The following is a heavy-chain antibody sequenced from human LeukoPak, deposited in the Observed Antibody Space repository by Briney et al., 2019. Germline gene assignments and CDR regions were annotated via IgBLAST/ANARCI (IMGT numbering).Heavy chain of an antibody. CDR2: IKSDGTTT. D-gene: IGHD4-17*01. V-gene: IGHV3-74*01. CDR1: GFTFSSYA. CDR3: ARETYGAYDA. Sequence: GGSLRLSCAASGFTFSSYAMNWVRQAPGKGLVWVSRIKSDGTTTTYADSVKGRFTISRDNAKNTLYLQLNSLTAEDTAVYYCARETYGAYDAWGQGTMVTVSS. J-gene: IGHJ3*01.